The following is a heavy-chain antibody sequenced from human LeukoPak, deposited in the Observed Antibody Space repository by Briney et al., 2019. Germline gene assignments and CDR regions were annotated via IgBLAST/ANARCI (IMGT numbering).Heavy chain of an antibody. CDR1: GYTFIGYY. D-gene: IGHD4-17*01. CDR3: ARDQLRLDEDYGDYVYYFDY. V-gene: IGHV1-2*02. J-gene: IGHJ4*02. CDR2: SNPNRGGT. Sequence: ASVKVSCKASGYTFIGYYMHWVRQAPGQGLEWMGWSNPNRGGTNYAHKFQGRVTMTRDTSISTAYMELSRLRSDDTAVYYCARDQLRLDEDYGDYVYYFDYWGQGTLVTVSS.